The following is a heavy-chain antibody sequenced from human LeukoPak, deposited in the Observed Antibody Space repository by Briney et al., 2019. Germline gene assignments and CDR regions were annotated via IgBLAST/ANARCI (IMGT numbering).Heavy chain of an antibody. CDR2: ISYDGSD. J-gene: IGHJ4*02. V-gene: IGHV3-30-3*01. D-gene: IGHD6-19*01. CDR3: AGANSSAWHNFDF. CDR1: GFTFSSYA. Sequence: PGRSLRLSCAASGFTFSSYAMHWVRQAPGKGLEWVAVISYDGSDYYADSVKGRFTISRDNSRDTLYLEMNSLRAEDRAVYYCAGANSSAWHNFDFWGQGTLVTVSS.